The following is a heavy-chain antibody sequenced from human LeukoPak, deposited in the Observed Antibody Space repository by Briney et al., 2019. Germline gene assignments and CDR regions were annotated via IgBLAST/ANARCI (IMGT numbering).Heavy chain of an antibody. J-gene: IGHJ4*02. CDR1: GFTFSSYA. CDR3: AKPGSDYGDYPY. V-gene: IGHV3-23*01. Sequence: GGSLRLSCVASGFTFSSYAMSWVRQAPGRGLEWVSAISGSGGSTYYADSVKGRFTISRDNSKNTLYLQMNSLRAEDTAVYYCAKPGSDYGDYPYWGQGTLVTVSS. D-gene: IGHD4-17*01. CDR2: ISGSGGST.